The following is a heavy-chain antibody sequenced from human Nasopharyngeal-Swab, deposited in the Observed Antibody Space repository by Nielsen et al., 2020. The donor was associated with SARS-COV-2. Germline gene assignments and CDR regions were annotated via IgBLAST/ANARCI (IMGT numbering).Heavy chain of an antibody. CDR3: ASYLGYCSGGSCYSLFDY. D-gene: IGHD2-15*01. V-gene: IGHV4-31*02. J-gene: IGHJ4*02. CDR2: IYYNGST. Sequence: WIRQPPGKGLERIGYIYYNGSTDYNPSLKSRVNRSPDTSKNQFSLNLSSVTASDTAVYYCASYLGYCSGGSCYSLFDYWGQGTLVTVSS.